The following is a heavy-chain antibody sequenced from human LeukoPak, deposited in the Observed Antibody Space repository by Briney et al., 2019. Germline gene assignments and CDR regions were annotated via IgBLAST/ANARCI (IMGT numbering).Heavy chain of an antibody. Sequence: GESLKISCKGSGHSFTSYWIGWVRQMPGKGLEWMGIIYPGDSTTRYSPSFQGQVTISADKSISTAYLQWSSLKASDTAIYYCTRRGYCSSSRCTLYGMDVWGQGTTVTVSS. J-gene: IGHJ6*02. D-gene: IGHD2-2*01. CDR1: GHSFTSYW. CDR2: IYPGDSTT. CDR3: TRRGYCSSSRCTLYGMDV. V-gene: IGHV5-51*01.